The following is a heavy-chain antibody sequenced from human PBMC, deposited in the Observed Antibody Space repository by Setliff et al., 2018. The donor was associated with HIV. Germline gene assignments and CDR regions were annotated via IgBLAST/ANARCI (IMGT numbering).Heavy chain of an antibody. D-gene: IGHD3-10*01. J-gene: IGHJ6*03. CDR3: AKPYRGSVVRDQGYMDV. CDR2: ISGSAGST. V-gene: IGHV3-23*01. CDR1: GFTFSSYA. Sequence: GGSLRLSCAVSGFTFSSYAMSWVRQAPGKGLEWVSAISGSAGSTYYADSVKGRFTISGDNSKNTLYLQMNSLSAEDTAVYYCAKPYRGSVVRDQGYMDVWGKGTTVTVSS.